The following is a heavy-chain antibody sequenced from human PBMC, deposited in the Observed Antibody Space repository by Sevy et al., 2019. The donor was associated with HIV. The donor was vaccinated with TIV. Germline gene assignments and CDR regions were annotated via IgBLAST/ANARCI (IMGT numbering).Heavy chain of an antibody. D-gene: IGHD3-9*01. CDR2: VSGSAATK. CDR3: AKEGDILTGYYGLN. Sequence: GGSLRLSCAASGFTYNSYAMSWVRQAPGQGLEWVSLVSGSAATKTYADSVKGRFTIFRDNSKNTLYLQMNSLRAEDTAVYYCAKEGDILTGYYGLNWGQGTLVTVSS. CDR1: GFTYNSYA. J-gene: IGHJ4*02. V-gene: IGHV3-23*01.